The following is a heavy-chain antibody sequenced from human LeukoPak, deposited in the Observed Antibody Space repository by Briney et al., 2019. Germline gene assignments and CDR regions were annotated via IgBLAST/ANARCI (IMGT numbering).Heavy chain of an antibody. V-gene: IGHV4-39*07. CDR2: IYYSGNT. CDR3: ARVDRFLPKYYFDY. J-gene: IGHJ4*02. D-gene: IGHD2-2*03. CDR1: GGSISSSSYY. Sequence: KSSETLSLTCTVSGGSISSSSYYWGWIRQPPGKGLEWIGSLYYIYYSGNTYYSPSLKSRVTISIDTPKNQFSLKLTSVTRAQTSVTFCARVDRFLPKYYFDYWGRGTLVTVSS.